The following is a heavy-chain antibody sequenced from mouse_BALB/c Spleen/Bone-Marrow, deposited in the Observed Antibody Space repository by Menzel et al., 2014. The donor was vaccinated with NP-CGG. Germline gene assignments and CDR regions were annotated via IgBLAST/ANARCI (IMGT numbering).Heavy chain of an antibody. CDR2: IYPGKSDT. Sequence: VQLKDSGTVLARPGASVKMSCKASGYTSTSYWMHWVKQRPGQGLEWIGTIYPGKSDTTYNQKFKGKAKLTAVTSTSPAYMELSSLTNEDSAVYYCTTLARNYFDYWGQGTTLTVSS. J-gene: IGHJ2*01. D-gene: IGHD3-1*01. V-gene: IGHV1-5*01. CDR1: GYTSTSYW. CDR3: TTLARNYFDY.